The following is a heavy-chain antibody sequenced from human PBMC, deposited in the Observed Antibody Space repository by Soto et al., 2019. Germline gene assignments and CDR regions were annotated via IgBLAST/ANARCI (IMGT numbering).Heavy chain of an antibody. J-gene: IGHJ4*02. D-gene: IGHD1-26*01. CDR3: GLSGSYYLSDY. Sequence: ASVKVSCKASGYTFTSYAMHWVRQAPGQRHEWMGRINAGNGKTKYSQKIQGRITITRDTSASTAYMELSSLRSLDTAVYYCGLSGSYYLSDYWGQGTLVTVSS. CDR2: INAGNGKT. CDR1: GYTFTSYA. V-gene: IGHV1-3*01.